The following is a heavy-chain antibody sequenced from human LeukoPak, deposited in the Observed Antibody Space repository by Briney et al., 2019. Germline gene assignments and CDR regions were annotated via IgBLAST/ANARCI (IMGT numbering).Heavy chain of an antibody. CDR2: SYYSGST. J-gene: IGHJ4*02. V-gene: IGHV4-59*12. D-gene: IGHD2-21*02. CDR3: ARGVTAIQILDY. Sequence: PSEPLSLTCSLSGGSITSYYWSWIRQPPGKGLEWIGYSYYSGSTNSNPSLKSRVTISVDPSKNQFSLTLSSVTAADPAGFSLARGVTAIQILDYWGQGTLVTVSS. CDR1: GGSITSYY.